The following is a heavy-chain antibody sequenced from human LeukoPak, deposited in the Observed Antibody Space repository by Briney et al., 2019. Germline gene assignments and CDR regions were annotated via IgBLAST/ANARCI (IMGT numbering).Heavy chain of an antibody. CDR1: GXSISSGGEY. V-gene: IGHV4-31*03. CDR3: ARGTLRLFDY. J-gene: IGHJ4*02. CDR2: IYYSGNS. D-gene: IGHD5/OR15-5a*01. Sequence: SETLSLTCTVSGXSISSGGEYWSWIRQHPGKGPVCIGYIYYSGNSYYNPSLESRVTISIDTSKNQFSLKLTSVTAADAAVYFCARGTLRLFDYWGQGTLVTVSS.